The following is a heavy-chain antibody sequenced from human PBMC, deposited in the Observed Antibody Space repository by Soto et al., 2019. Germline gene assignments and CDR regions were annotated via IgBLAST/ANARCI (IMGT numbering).Heavy chain of an antibody. CDR2: ISYDGSNK. D-gene: IGHD2-2*01. V-gene: IGHV3-30*18. J-gene: IGHJ3*01. CDR1: GFTFSSYG. CDR3: AKDMQGDAFDV. Sequence: PGGSLTLSCAASGFTFSSYGMHWVRQAPGKGLEWVAVISYDGSNKYYADSVKGRFTISRDNSKNTLYLQMNSLRAEDTAVYYCAKDMQGDAFDVWGQGTMVTVSS.